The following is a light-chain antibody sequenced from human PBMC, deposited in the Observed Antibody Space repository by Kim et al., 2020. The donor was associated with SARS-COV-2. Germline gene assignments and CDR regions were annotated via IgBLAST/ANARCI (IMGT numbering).Light chain of an antibody. CDR3: QKYDNGIRT. V-gene: IGKV1-27*01. Sequence: GVTSRFSGSGSGTDFTLSISSLQSEDVATYYCQKYDNGIRTFGPGTKVDIK. J-gene: IGKJ1*01.